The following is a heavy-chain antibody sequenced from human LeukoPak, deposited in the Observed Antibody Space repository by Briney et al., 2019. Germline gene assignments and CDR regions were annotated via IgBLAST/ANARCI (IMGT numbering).Heavy chain of an antibody. J-gene: IGHJ5*02. CDR1: GGSFSGYY. CDR3: ARALQHCSSTSCSLSWFDP. V-gene: IGHV4-34*01. D-gene: IGHD2-2*01. Sequence: PSETLSLTCAVYGGSFSGYYWSWIRQPPGKGLEWIGEINHSGSTNYNPSLKSRVTISVDTSKNQFSLKLSSVTAADTAVYYCARALQHCSSTSCSLSWFDPWGQGTLVTVSS. CDR2: INHSGST.